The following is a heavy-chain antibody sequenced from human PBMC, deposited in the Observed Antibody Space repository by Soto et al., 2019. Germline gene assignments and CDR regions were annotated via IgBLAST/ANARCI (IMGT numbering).Heavy chain of an antibody. CDR2: ISGSGGST. CDR3: AKPQVYKSRINMVRGDISFSYYYGIDV. V-gene: IGHV3-23*01. D-gene: IGHD3-10*01. J-gene: IGHJ6*02. Sequence: EVQLLESGGGLVQPGGSLRLSCAASGFTFSSYAMSWVRQAPGKGLEWVSAISGSGGSTYYADSVKGRFTISRDNSKNTPYQRRNSLRAEDTGVYCCAKPQVYKSRINMVRGDISFSYYYGIDVWGQGTTVTVSS. CDR1: GFTFSSYA.